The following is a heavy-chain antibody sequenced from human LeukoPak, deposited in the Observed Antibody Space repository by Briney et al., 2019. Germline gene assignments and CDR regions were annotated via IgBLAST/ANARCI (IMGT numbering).Heavy chain of an antibody. V-gene: IGHV1-18*01. CDR1: GYTFTTNG. Sequence: ASVKVSCKASGYTFTTNGISWVRQAPGQGLEWMGWISAYNGHTNYAQKLQGRVTMTTDTSTSTAYMELRSLRSDDTAVYYCARVRTSGWYFNDAFDIWGQGTMVTVSS. CDR3: ARVRTSGWYFNDAFDI. J-gene: IGHJ3*02. D-gene: IGHD6-19*01. CDR2: ISAYNGHT.